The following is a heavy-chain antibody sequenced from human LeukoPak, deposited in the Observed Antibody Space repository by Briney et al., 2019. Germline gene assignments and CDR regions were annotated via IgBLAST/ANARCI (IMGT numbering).Heavy chain of an antibody. J-gene: IGHJ4*02. Sequence: GRSLRLSCAASGFTFSSYGMHWVRQAPGKGLEWVAVISYDGSNNYYADSVKGRFTISRDNSMNTLYLQMNSLRGEDTAVYYCAQHDSGPFYWGQGTLVTVSS. CDR1: GFTFSSYG. CDR3: AQHDSGPFY. CDR2: ISYDGSNN. D-gene: IGHD1-26*01. V-gene: IGHV3-30*18.